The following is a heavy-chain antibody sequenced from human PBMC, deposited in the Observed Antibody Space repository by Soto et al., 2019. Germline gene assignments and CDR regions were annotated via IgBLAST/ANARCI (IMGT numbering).Heavy chain of an antibody. J-gene: IGHJ6*02. CDR3: AKLMVRGAYYYYYGMDV. CDR1: GFTFSSYG. V-gene: IGHV3-30*18. CDR2: ISYDGSNK. Sequence: QSGGSLRLSCAASGFTFSSYGMHWVRQAPGKGLEWVAVISYDGSNKYYADSVKGRFTISRDNSKNTLYLQMNSLRAEDTAVYYCAKLMVRGAYYYYYGMDVWGQGTTVTVSS. D-gene: IGHD3-10*01.